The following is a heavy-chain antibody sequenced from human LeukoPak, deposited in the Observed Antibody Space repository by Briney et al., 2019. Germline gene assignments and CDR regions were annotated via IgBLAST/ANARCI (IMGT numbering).Heavy chain of an antibody. J-gene: IGHJ2*01. Sequence: PSETLSLTCIVSGDSINSGGYYWTWIRQHPGEALEWIGYIYYSGTTYYNPSLKSRVAISVDTSKNHFSLRLSSVTAADTAVYYCARAAKYCSGSNCYWYFDLWGRGTLVTVSS. CDR2: IYYSGTT. D-gene: IGHD2-15*01. CDR3: ARAAKYCSGSNCYWYFDL. CDR1: GDSINSGGYY. V-gene: IGHV4-31*03.